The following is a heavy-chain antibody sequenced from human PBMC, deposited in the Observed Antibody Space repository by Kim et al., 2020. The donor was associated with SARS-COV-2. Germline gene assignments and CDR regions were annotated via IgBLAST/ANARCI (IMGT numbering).Heavy chain of an antibody. J-gene: IGHJ5*02. D-gene: IGHD3-10*01. V-gene: IGHV1-69*04. Sequence: SVKVSCKASGGTFSSYAISWVRQAPGQGLEWMGRIIHILGIANYAQKFQGRVTITADKSTSTAYMELSSLRSEDTAVYYCATLWFGELKANWFDPWCQG. CDR3: ATLWFGELKANWFDP. CDR2: IIHILGIA. CDR1: GGTFSSYA.